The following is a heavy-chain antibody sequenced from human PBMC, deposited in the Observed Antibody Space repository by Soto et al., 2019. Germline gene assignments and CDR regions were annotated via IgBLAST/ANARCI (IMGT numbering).Heavy chain of an antibody. J-gene: IGHJ3*02. CDR3: VRNVRGPRWGLDAFDI. D-gene: IGHD5-12*01. V-gene: IGHV3-21*01. Sequence: EVQMVESGGGLVKPGGSLRLSCGGYGFTFSSYMMDWFRQAPGKGLEWVSSISSTSSYIYYAESVKGRFTISRDNAKNSLYLQMNSLRVEDTAVYHCVRNVRGPRWGLDAFDIWGQGTMVTVSS. CDR2: ISSTSSYI. CDR1: GFTFSSYM.